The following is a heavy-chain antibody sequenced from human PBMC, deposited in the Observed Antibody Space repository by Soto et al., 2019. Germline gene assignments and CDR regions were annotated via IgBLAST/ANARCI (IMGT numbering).Heavy chain of an antibody. CDR2: ISAYNGNT. J-gene: IGHJ6*02. D-gene: IGHD6-13*01. Sequence: ASVKVSCKASGYTFTSYGISWVRRAPGQGLEWMGWISAYNGNTNYAQKLQGRVTMTTDTSTSTAYMELRSLRSDDTAVYYCAIATIAAAGTHYYYYYGMDVWGQGTTVTVSS. CDR1: GYTFTSYG. V-gene: IGHV1-18*04. CDR3: AIATIAAAGTHYYYYYGMDV.